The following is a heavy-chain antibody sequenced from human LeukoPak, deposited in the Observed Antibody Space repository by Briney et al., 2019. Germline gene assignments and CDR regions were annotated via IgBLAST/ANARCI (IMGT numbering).Heavy chain of an antibody. D-gene: IGHD3-3*01. CDR1: GGSISSYY. J-gene: IGHJ4*02. V-gene: IGHV4-59*01. CDR3: ARIGRPGVVIYYFDY. CDR2: IYYSEST. Sequence: SETLSLTCTVSGGSISSYYWSWIRQPPGKGLEWIGYIYYSESTSYNPSLKSRVTISVDTSKNQFSLKLSSVTAADTAVYYCARIGRPGVVIYYFDYWGQGTLVTVSS.